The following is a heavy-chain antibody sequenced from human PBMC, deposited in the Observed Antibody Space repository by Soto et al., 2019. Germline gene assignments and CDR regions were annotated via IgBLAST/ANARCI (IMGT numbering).Heavy chain of an antibody. CDR3: ARDQGYDDFWSGYVRTHYYYYGMDG. D-gene: IGHD3-3*01. V-gene: IGHV4-4*07. J-gene: IGHJ6*02. CDR1: GGSISSYY. CDR2: IYTSGST. Sequence: SETLSLTCTVSGGSISSYYWSWIRQPAGKGLEWIGRIYTSGSTNYNPPLKSRVTMSVDTSKNQFSLKLSSVTAADTAVYYCARDQGYDDFWSGYVRTHYYYYGMDGWGQGTRVTVSS.